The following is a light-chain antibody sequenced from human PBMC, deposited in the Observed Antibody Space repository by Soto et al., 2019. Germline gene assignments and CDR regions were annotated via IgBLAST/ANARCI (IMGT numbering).Light chain of an antibody. Sequence: QSALTQPASVSGSHGQSITISCTGTTTDVGTYNLVSWYQQYSGKAPKLIIYEVTKRPSGVSNRFSGSRSGNTASLTVSGLQAADEADYYCSSYACSVTLFGGGTKLTVL. V-gene: IGLV2-23*02. CDR3: SSYACSVTL. CDR2: EVT. J-gene: IGLJ2*01. CDR1: TTDVGTYNL.